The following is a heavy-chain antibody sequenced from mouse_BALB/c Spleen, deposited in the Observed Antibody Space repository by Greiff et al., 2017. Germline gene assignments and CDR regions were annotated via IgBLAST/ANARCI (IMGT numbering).Heavy chain of an antibody. V-gene: IGHV5-17*02. CDR1: GFTFSSFG. D-gene: IGHD2-10*02. Sequence: EVKLMESGGGLVQPGGSRKLSCAASGFTFSSFGMHWVRQAPEKGLEWVAYISSGSSTIYYADTVKGRFTISRDNPKNTLFLQMTSLRSEDTAMYYCARRGMTPRVFAYWGQGTLVTVSA. J-gene: IGHJ3*01. CDR3: ARRGMTPRVFAY. CDR2: ISSGSSTI.